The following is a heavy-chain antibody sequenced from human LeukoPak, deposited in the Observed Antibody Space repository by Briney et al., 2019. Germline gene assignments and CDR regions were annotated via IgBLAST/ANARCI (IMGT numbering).Heavy chain of an antibody. CDR3: AKGWFRELTQR. CDR1: GITFSGYA. Sequence: GVSLRLSCAASGITFSGYAMSWVRQAPGKGLEWVSAISGSGGSTYYADSVKGRFTISRDNSKNTLYLQMNSLRAEDTAVYYCAKGWFRELTQRWGQGTLVTVSS. J-gene: IGHJ4*02. V-gene: IGHV3-23*01. CDR2: ISGSGGST. D-gene: IGHD3-10*01.